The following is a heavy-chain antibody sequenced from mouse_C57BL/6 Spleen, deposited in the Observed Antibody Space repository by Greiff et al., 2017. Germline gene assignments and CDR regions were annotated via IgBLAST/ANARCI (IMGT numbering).Heavy chain of an antibody. V-gene: IGHV1-61*01. D-gene: IGHD3-3*01. CDR1: GYTFTSYW. J-gene: IGHJ3*01. CDR2: IYPSDSET. Sequence: VQLQQPGAELVRPGSSVKLSCKASGYTFTSYWMDWVKQRPGQGLEWIGNIYPSDSETHYNQKFKDKATLTVDKSSSTAYMQRSSLTSEDSAVYYCAREEGTGFAYWGQGTLVTVSA. CDR3: AREEGTGFAY.